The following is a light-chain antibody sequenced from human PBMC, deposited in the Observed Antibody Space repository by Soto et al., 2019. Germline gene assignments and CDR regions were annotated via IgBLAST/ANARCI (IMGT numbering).Light chain of an antibody. CDR3: KRTYNAPGN. Sequence: DLPLTQSPSSLSASVGDRVTITCRVSQGISSYLNWYRQKPGKVPKLLILSAFILQSRVPSRFSGSESGTDFTLTIRSLLPEDIATYYGKRTYNAPGNFGQGPKLEIK. CDR2: SAF. J-gene: IGKJ2*02. V-gene: IGKV1-27*01. CDR1: QGISSY.